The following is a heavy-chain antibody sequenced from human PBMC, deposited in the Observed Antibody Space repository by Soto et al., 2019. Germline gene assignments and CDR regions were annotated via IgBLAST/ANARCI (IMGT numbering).Heavy chain of an antibody. CDR1: GFTFSSYG. V-gene: IGHV3-33*01. D-gene: IGHD5-18*01. J-gene: IGHJ4*02. Sequence: QVQLVESGGGVVQPGRSLRLSCAASGFTFSSYGMHWVRQAPGKGLEGVAVIWYDGSNKYYADSVKGRFTISRDNSKNTRYLQMNSLRAEDTAVYYCARDRVRYSYGFLFDYWGQGTLVTVSS. CDR3: ARDRVRYSYGFLFDY. CDR2: IWYDGSNK.